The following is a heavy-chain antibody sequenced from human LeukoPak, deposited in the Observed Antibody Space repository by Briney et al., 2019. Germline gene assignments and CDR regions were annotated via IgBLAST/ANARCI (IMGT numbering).Heavy chain of an antibody. Sequence: PGGSLRLSCAASGFTFSSYAMSWVRQAPGKGLEWVSAISGSGGSTYYADSVKGRFTIPRDNSKNTLYLQMNSLRAEDTAIYYCAKENYYDSSGYHLGDYWGQGTLVTVSS. J-gene: IGHJ4*02. CDR3: AKENYYDSSGYHLGDY. CDR2: ISGSGGST. CDR1: GFTFSSYA. V-gene: IGHV3-23*01. D-gene: IGHD3-22*01.